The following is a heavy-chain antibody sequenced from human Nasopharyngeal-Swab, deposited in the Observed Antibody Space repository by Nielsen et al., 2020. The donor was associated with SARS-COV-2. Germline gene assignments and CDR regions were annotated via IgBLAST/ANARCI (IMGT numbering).Heavy chain of an antibody. J-gene: IGHJ6*03. CDR1: GFTFSNAW. V-gene: IGHV3-15*07. Sequence: GESLKISCAAPGFTFSNAWMNWVRQAPGKGLEWVGRIKNKTDGGTTDYAAPVKGRFTVSRDDSKNTLYLQMKSLKTEDTAVYYCTTDFPSQYFYYYMDVWGKGTTVTVSS. CDR3: TTDFPSQYFYYYMDV. CDR2: IKNKTDGGTT.